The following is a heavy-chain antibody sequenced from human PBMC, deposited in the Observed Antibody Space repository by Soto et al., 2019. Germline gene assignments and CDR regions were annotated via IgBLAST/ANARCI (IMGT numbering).Heavy chain of an antibody. CDR3: ARHVRGDYGAYYFDY. D-gene: IGHD4-17*01. J-gene: IGHJ4*02. V-gene: IGHV4-39*01. Sequence: PSETLSLTCTVSGGSINSSSYYWGWIRQPPGKGLEWIGSIYYSGSTYYNPSLKSRVTISVDTSKNQFSLKLSSVTAADTAVYYCARHVRGDYGAYYFDYWGQGTLVTVSS. CDR2: IYYSGST. CDR1: GGSINSSSYY.